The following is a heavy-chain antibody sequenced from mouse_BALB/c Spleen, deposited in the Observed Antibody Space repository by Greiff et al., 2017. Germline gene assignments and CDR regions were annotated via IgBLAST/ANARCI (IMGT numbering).Heavy chain of an antibody. CDR3: ARDKLYGGY. D-gene: IGHD1-1*01. CDR1: GFTFSSYG. V-gene: IGHV5-6*01. Sequence: EVKLVESGGDLVKPGGSLKLSCAASGFTFSSYGMSWVRQTPDKRLEWVATISSGGSYTYYPDSVKGRFTISRDNAKNTLYLQMSSLRSEDTAMYYCARDKLYGGYWGQGTSVTVSS. CDR2: ISSGGSYT. J-gene: IGHJ4*01.